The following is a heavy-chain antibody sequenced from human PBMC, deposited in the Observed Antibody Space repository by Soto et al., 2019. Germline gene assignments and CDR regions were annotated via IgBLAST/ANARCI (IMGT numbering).Heavy chain of an antibody. CDR3: CGSYFDLHAFDI. D-gene: IGHD3-10*01. V-gene: IGHV1-46*01. CDR2: ITPSGGTT. Sequence: ASVKVSCKASGYIFSTYHLHWVRQAPGQGLEWMGIITPSGGTTSYAQKFQGRVTMTRDTSTSTVYMELSSLGSEDTAVYYCCGSYFDLHAFDIWGQGTMVTVS. CDR1: GYIFSTYH. J-gene: IGHJ3*02.